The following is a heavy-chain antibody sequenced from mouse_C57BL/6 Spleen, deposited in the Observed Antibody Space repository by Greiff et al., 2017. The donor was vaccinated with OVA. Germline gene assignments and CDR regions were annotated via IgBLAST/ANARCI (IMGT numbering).Heavy chain of an antibody. V-gene: IGHV1-9*01. Sequence: VQLQQSGAELMKPGASVKLSCKATGYTFTGYWIEWVKQRPGHGLEWIGEILPGSGSTNYNEKFKGKATVTADTSSNTAYMQLSSLTTEDSAIYFCACYGSSIYYAMDYWGQGTSVTVSS. CDR3: ACYGSSIYYAMDY. D-gene: IGHD1-1*01. CDR1: GYTFTGYW. J-gene: IGHJ4*01. CDR2: ILPGSGST.